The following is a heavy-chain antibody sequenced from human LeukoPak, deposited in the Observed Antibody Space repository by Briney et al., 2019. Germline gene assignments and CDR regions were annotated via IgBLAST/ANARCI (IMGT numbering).Heavy chain of an antibody. CDR1: GFTFSSFW. CDR3: ARGDYNSFSGYYYYYMDV. J-gene: IGHJ6*03. D-gene: IGHD4-11*01. V-gene: IGHV3-74*01. Sequence: GGSLRLSCAASGFTFSSFWMHWVLHAPGKGLVWVALINTDGRNTTYADSLKGRFTISRDNAKNTVYLQMNSLRAEDTAMYYCARGDYNSFSGYYYYYMDVWGKGTTVTVSS. CDR2: INTDGRNT.